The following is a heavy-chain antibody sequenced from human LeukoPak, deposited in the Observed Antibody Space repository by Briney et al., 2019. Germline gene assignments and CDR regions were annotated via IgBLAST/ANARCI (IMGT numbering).Heavy chain of an antibody. CDR2: ISGSGGST. D-gene: IGHD1-1*01. CDR3: ARLGDELLETRVAFDI. V-gene: IGHV3-23*01. CDR1: GFTFSSYW. J-gene: IGHJ3*02. Sequence: GGSLRLSCAASGFTFSSYWMSWVRQAPGKGLEWVSAISGSGGSTYYADSVKGRFTISRDNAKNSLYLQMNSLRAEDTALYYCARLGDELLETRVAFDIWGQGTMVTVSS.